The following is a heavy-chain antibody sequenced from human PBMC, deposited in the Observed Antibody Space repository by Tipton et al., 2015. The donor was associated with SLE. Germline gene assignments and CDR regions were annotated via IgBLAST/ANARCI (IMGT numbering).Heavy chain of an antibody. D-gene: IGHD6-13*01. Sequence: TLSLTCAVYGGSFSGYYWSWIRQSPGKGLEWIGEINHSGSTNYNPSLKSRVTISVDTSKNQFSLKLSSVTAADTAVYYCARKRNGMGIWGQGTQVTVSS. CDR1: GGSFSGYY. J-gene: IGHJ4*02. CDR3: ARKRNGMGI. V-gene: IGHV4-34*01. CDR2: INHSGST.